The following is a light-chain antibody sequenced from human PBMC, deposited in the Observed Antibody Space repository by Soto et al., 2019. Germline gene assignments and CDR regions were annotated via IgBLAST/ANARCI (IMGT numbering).Light chain of an antibody. CDR3: ATWDDNLNGVV. CDR1: SSNIGTNT. CDR2: SND. V-gene: IGLV1-44*01. J-gene: IGLJ2*01. Sequence: QSVLTQPPSASGAPGQRVSISCSGGSSNIGTNTVNWYQHLPGTAPKLLIFSNDERPSGVPDRFSGSKSGTSASLAISGLQSDDEADYYCATWDDNLNGVVFGGGTKVTVL.